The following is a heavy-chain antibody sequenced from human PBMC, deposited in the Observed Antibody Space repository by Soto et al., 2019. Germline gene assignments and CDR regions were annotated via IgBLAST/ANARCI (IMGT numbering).Heavy chain of an antibody. Sequence: GGSLRLSCAASGFSFSSYAMSWVRQAPGKGLEWVSAISGSGGSTYYADSVKGRFTISRDNSKNTLYLQMNSLRAEDTAVYYCAKDIYLTDILTGYLPGNWFDPWGQGTLVTVSS. D-gene: IGHD3-9*01. J-gene: IGHJ5*02. V-gene: IGHV3-23*01. CDR2: ISGSGGST. CDR3: AKDIYLTDILTGYLPGNWFDP. CDR1: GFSFSSYA.